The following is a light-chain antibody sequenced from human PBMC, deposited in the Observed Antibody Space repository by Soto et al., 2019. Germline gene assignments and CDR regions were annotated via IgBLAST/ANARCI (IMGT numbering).Light chain of an antibody. CDR1: SSNIGAGYD. CDR3: QSYDSSLSGWV. V-gene: IGLV1-40*01. J-gene: IGLJ3*02. Sequence: QSVLTQPPSVSGAPGQRVTISCTGSSSNIGAGYDVHWYQQLPGTAPKLLIYGNSNRPSGVPDRFSGSKSGTSASLAITGLRAGDVADYYCQSYDSSLSGWVFGGGTKLAVL. CDR2: GNS.